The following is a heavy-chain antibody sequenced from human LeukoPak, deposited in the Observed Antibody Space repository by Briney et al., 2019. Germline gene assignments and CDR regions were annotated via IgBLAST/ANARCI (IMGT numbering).Heavy chain of an antibody. D-gene: IGHD3-10*01. CDR1: GGSISSYY. Sequence: SETLSLTCTVSGGSISSYYWSWIRQHPGKGLEWIGYTYYSGSTYYNPSLKSRVTISVDTSKNQFSLKLSSVTAADTAVYYCAREGDYYGSGRYYYYMDVWGKGTTVTVSS. J-gene: IGHJ6*03. V-gene: IGHV4-59*06. CDR3: AREGDYYGSGRYYYYMDV. CDR2: TYYSGST.